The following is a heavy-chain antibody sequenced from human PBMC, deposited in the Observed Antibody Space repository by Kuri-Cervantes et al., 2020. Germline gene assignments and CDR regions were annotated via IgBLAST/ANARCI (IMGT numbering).Heavy chain of an antibody. D-gene: IGHD3-10*01. V-gene: IGHV3-66*02. CDR3: AGGRGDY. CDR1: GFTFDNYA. CDR2: IHSTGPI. J-gene: IGHJ4*02. Sequence: GESLKISCAASGFTFDNYAMSWVRQAPGKGLEWISIIHSTGPIYYVDSVKGRFTISRDNSKNTLYLQMNSLRSEDTALYYCAGGRGDYWGQGTLVTVSS.